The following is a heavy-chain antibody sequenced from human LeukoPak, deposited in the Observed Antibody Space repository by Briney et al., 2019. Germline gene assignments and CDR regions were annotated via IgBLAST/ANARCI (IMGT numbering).Heavy chain of an antibody. D-gene: IGHD1-26*01. CDR3: LRALHY. J-gene: IGHJ4*02. CDR2: IKQDGSEK. CDR1: GFTFSNYW. V-gene: IGHV3-7*03. Sequence: PGGSLRLSCAASGFTFSNYWMSWVRQAPGKGLEWVANIKQDGSEKYYVDSVKGRFTISRDNAQNSLYLQMNGLRAEDTAVYYCLRALHYWGQGTLVTVSS.